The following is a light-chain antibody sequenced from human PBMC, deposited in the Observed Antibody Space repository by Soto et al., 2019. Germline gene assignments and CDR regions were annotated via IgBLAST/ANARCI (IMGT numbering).Light chain of an antibody. CDR2: GAS. J-gene: IGKJ1*01. V-gene: IGKV3-20*01. CDR1: QSVSSY. Sequence: IGIAPYPGPPSVSPGERATPSCRASQSVSSYLAWYQQKPGQAPRLLIYGASNRATGIPDRFSGSGSGTDFTLTISRLEPEDFAVYYCQQYGSSGTFGQGTKVDIK. CDR3: QQYGSSGT.